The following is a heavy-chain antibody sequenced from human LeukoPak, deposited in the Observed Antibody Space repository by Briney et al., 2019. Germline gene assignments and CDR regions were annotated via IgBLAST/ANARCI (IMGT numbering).Heavy chain of an antibody. Sequence: LVKVSCKASGGTFSSYAISWVRQAPGQGLEWMGGIIPIFGTANYAQKFQGRVAITADESTSTAYMELSSLRSEDTAVYYCARAGRTGGYSEEDYWGQGTLVTVSS. CDR2: IIPIFGTA. V-gene: IGHV1-69*01. D-gene: IGHD5-12*01. CDR3: ARAGRTGGYSEEDY. J-gene: IGHJ4*02. CDR1: GGTFSSYA.